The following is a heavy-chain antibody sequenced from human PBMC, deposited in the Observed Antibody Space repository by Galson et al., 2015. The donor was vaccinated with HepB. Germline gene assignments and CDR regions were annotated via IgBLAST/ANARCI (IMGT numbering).Heavy chain of an antibody. Sequence: SLRLSCAASGFTFSDFYMSWLRQAPGMGLEWVSHISRGGSTTYYADSVKGRFTISRDNAKNSLYLQMNSLRDDDTAVYYCARGSGYSGNIGAFDIWGQGTMVTVSS. CDR1: GFTFSDFY. D-gene: IGHD1-26*01. CDR3: ARGSGYSGNIGAFDI. CDR2: ISRGGSTT. V-gene: IGHV3-11*01. J-gene: IGHJ3*02.